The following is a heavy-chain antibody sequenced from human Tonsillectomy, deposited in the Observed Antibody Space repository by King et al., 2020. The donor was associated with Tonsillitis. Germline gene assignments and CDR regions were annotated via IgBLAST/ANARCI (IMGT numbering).Heavy chain of an antibody. J-gene: IGHJ6*03. Sequence: QLVQSGPEVKTAGSSVRISCKSSGAIYSTYALTWVRQAPGQGLEWMGRVRPVLKITNYAQKFQDRVTMTADRSTRTAYMELSSLRSDDTAVYYCARLLTVVPYYMDVWGKGTTVTVSS. CDR2: VRPVLKIT. CDR3: ARLLTVVPYYMDV. D-gene: IGHD2-15*01. V-gene: IGHV1-69*09. CDR1: GAIYSTYA.